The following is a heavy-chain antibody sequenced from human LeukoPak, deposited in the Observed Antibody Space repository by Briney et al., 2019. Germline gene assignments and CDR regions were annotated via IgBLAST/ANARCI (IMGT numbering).Heavy chain of an antibody. V-gene: IGHV4-34*01. Sequence: PSETLSLTCAVYGGSFSGYYWSWLRQPPGKGLEWIGEIDHSGSTNYNPSLKSHVTISVDTSNNQFSLKLTSVTAADTAVYYCARARSGWQNNWFDPWGQGTLVTVSS. CDR3: ARARSGWQNNWFDP. CDR2: IDHSGST. CDR1: GGSFSGYY. J-gene: IGHJ5*02. D-gene: IGHD6-19*01.